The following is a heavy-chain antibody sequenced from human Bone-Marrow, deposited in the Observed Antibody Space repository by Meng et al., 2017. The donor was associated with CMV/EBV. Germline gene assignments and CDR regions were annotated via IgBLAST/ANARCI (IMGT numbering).Heavy chain of an antibody. CDR3: AKDLLGITGTTVPFDY. D-gene: IGHD1-7*01. J-gene: IGHJ4*02. CDR1: GFTFSSYA. V-gene: IGHV3-23*01. Sequence: GESLKISCAASGFTFSSYAMSWVRQAPGKGLEWVSAISGSGGSTYYADSVKGRFTISRDNSKNTLYLQMNSLRAEDTAVYYCAKDLLGITGTTVPFDYWGQGTLVTVSS. CDR2: ISGSGGST.